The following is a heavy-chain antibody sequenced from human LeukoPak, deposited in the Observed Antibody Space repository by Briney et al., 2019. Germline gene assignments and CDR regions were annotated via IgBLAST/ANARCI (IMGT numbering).Heavy chain of an antibody. J-gene: IGHJ4*02. CDR3: ARVDPPYCSSTSCYFRL. CDR1: GGSISSGGYY. CDR2: VHHSGST. V-gene: IGHV4-30-2*01. D-gene: IGHD2-2*01. Sequence: PSQTLSLTCTVSGGSISSGGYYWSWIRQPPGKGLEWIGYVHHSGSTYYNSSLKSRVTMSVDRSKNQFSLTLTSVTAADTAVYYCARVDPPYCSSTSCYFRLWGQGTLVTVSS.